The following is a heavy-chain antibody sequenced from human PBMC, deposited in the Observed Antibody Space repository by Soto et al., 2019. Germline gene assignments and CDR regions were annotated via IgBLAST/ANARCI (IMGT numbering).Heavy chain of an antibody. D-gene: IGHD3-22*01. V-gene: IGHV1-18*01. CDR3: VRDTYYYHSSGPAPLES. J-gene: IGHJ5*02. CDR2: ISGYNGNT. Sequence: QIQLVQSGTEVKRSGASVKVSCKTSGYSFTTYGLSWVRQAPGRVLEWVGWISGYNGNTNYAKKFQGTVILTTDTPTTTGYMEIKSLSSDDTAVYYCVRDTYYYHSSGPAPLESWGQGTQVTVSS. CDR1: GYSFTTYG.